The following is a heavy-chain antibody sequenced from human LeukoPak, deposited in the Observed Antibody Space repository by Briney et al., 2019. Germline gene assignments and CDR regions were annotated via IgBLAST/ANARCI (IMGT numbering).Heavy chain of an antibody. J-gene: IGHJ4*02. CDR3: TRASYSYDISGWVPFDY. CDR2: IYTSGST. V-gene: IGHV4-61*02. CDR1: GNSISSGDYY. Sequence: SETLSLTCTVSGNSISSGDYYWSWIRQPAGKGLEWIGRIYTSGSTTYNPSLKSRVTISGDTSENQFSLRLSSVTAADTAVYYCTRASYSYDISGWVPFDYWGQGTLVTVSS. D-gene: IGHD3-22*01.